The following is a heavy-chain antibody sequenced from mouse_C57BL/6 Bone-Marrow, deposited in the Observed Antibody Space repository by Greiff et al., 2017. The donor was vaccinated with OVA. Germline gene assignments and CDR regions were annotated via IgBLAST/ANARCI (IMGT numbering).Heavy chain of an antibody. CDR1: GYSITSGYY. J-gene: IGHJ3*01. V-gene: IGHV3-6*01. CDR2: ISYDGSN. D-gene: IGHD2-4*01. CDR3: ARVNDYDVSWFAY. Sequence: DVQLQESGPGLVKPSQSLSLTCSVTGYSITSGYYWNWIRQFPGNKLEWMGYISYDGSNNYNPSLKNRISITRDTSKNQFFLKLNSLTTEDTATYYCARVNDYDVSWFAYWGQGTLVTVSA.